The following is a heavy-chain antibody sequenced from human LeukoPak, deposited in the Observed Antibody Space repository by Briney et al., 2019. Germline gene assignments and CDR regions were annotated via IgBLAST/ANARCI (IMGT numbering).Heavy chain of an antibody. CDR1: GYTFTSYY. CDR3: ARDLFGSSWYPVGSPRLDY. CDR2: INPNSGGT. V-gene: IGHV1-2*02. Sequence: GASVKVSCKASGYTFTSYYMHWVRQAPGQGLEWMGWINPNSGGTNYAQKFQGRVTMTRDTSISTAYMELSRLRSDDTAVYYCARDLFGSSWYPVGSPRLDYWGQGTLVTVSS. J-gene: IGHJ4*02. D-gene: IGHD6-13*01.